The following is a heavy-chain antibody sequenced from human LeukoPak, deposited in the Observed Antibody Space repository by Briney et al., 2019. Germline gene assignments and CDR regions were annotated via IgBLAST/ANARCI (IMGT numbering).Heavy chain of an antibody. CDR2: INPNSGGT. D-gene: IGHD4-17*01. V-gene: IGHV1-2*02. CDR1: GYTFTCYY. CDR3: ARVGVTTVPAIDS. Sequence: ASVKVSCKASGYTFTCYYMHWVRQAPGQGLEWMGWINPNSGGTNYAQKFQGRVTMTRDTSISTAYMELSRLRSDDTAVYYCARVGVTTVPAIDSRGQGKLVTVSS. J-gene: IGHJ4*02.